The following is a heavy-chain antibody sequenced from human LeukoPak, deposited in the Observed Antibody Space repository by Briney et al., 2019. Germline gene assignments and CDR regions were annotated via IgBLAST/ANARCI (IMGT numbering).Heavy chain of an antibody. CDR3: ARDDDSSGYYFYAFDI. J-gene: IGHJ3*02. Sequence: SETLSLTCTVSGGSISSYYWSWIRQPPGKGLEWIGYIYYSGSTNYNPSLKSRGTISVDTPKNQFSLKLSSVTAADTAVYYCARDDDSSGYYFYAFDIWGQGTRVTVSS. D-gene: IGHD3-22*01. V-gene: IGHV4-59*12. CDR1: GGSISSYY. CDR2: IYYSGST.